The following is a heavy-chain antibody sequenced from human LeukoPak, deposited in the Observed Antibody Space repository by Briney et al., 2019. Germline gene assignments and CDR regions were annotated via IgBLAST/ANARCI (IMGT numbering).Heavy chain of an antibody. CDR3: AKNGDRGAYCTGGTCYPYFYYYMDV. D-gene: IGHD2-15*01. CDR1: GFTFDDYT. Sequence: GGSLRLSCAASGFTFDDYTMHWVRQAPGKGLEWVSLISWDGGDTYYADSVKGRFTISRDNSKNSLYLQMNSLRAEDTAIYYCAKNGDRGAYCTGGTCYPYFYYYMDVWGKGTTVTI. CDR2: ISWDGGDT. J-gene: IGHJ6*03. V-gene: IGHV3-43*01.